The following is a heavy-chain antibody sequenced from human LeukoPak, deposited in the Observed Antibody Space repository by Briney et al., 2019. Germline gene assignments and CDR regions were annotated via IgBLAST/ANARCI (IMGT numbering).Heavy chain of an antibody. CDR3: ARDPGYCSGRACYSVFDY. V-gene: IGHV3-7*01. CDR1: GFTFSSYW. CDR2: IKEDGSEK. D-gene: IGHD2-15*01. J-gene: IGHJ4*02. Sequence: GGSVRLSCAASGFTFSSYWMGWVRQAPGKGPEWVAHIKEDGSEKYYVDSVKGRFTMFRDNAKNSLYLQMNSLRAEDTALYYCARDPGYCSGRACYSVFDYWGQGTLVTVAS.